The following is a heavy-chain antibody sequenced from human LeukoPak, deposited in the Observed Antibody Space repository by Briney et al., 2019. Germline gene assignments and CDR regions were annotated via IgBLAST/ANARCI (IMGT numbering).Heavy chain of an antibody. D-gene: IGHD3-10*01. V-gene: IGHV4-39*01. CDR1: GGSLSSSNYY. Sequence: PSETLSLTCTVSGGSLSSSNYYWGWIRQPPGKGLEWIGSVDYTGYTYSNPSVESRVTISVDTSKSQFSLKLSSVTAADTAVYYYAKHYMGSYDNRGLDYWGQGTLVTVSS. CDR2: VDYTGYT. J-gene: IGHJ4*02. CDR3: AKHYMGSYDNRGLDY.